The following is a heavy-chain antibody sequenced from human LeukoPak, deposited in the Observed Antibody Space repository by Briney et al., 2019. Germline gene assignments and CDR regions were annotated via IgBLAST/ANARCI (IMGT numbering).Heavy chain of an antibody. V-gene: IGHV3-30-3*01. CDR1: GFTINHYA. CDR2: ISFDGNNK. Sequence: SGGSLRLSCAASGFTINHYAMYWFRQAPAKGLERVAVISFDGNNKFEADSVQGRFIVSRDNSKNTLYLEMSSLRVEDTAVYYCARDAKASGYYYYYVDVWGRGTTVIATS. CDR3: ARDAKASGYYYYYVDV. D-gene: IGHD6-6*01. J-gene: IGHJ6*03.